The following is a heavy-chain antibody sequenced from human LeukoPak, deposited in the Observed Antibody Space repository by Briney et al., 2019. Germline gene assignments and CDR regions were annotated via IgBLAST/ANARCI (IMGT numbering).Heavy chain of an antibody. Sequence: GGSLRLSCAASGFTFSSYGMSWVRQAPGKGLEWVSAISGSGGSTYYADSVKGRFTISRDNSKNTLYLQMNSLRAEDTAVYYCARDMGELPAFDYWGQGTLVTVSS. CDR3: ARDMGELPAFDY. CDR2: ISGSGGST. J-gene: IGHJ4*02. D-gene: IGHD1-26*01. V-gene: IGHV3-23*01. CDR1: GFTFSSYG.